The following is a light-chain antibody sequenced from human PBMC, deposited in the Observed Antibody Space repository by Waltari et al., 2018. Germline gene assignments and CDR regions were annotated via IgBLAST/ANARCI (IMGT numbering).Light chain of an antibody. CDR1: NIGSKS. CDR3: QERGGADDFWV. V-gene: IGLV3-21*02. CDR2: DDS. J-gene: IGLJ3*02. Sequence: SYVLTQPPSVSVAPGQTASVTCTGSNIGSKSVHWYQQRPGQAPVLVVSDDSDRPSGIPDRFSGSKSGHTATLSISGVEAGDEADFYCQERGGADDFWVFGGGTRLTVL.